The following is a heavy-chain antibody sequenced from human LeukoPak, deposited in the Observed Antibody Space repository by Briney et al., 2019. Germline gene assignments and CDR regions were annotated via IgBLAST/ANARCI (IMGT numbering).Heavy chain of an antibody. CDR2: IYYSGST. J-gene: IGHJ5*02. CDR3: ARSPGRYSSSWSFDP. D-gene: IGHD6-13*01. V-gene: IGHV4-59*01. CDR1: GGSISSYY. Sequence: PSETLSLTCTVSGGSISSYYWSWIRQPPGKGLEWIGYIYYSGSTNYNPSLKSQVTISVDTSRNQFSLKLSSVTAADTAVYYCARSPGRYSSSWSFDPWGQGTLVTVSS.